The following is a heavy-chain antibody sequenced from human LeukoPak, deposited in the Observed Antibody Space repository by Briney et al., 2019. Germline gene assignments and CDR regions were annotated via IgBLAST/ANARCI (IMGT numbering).Heavy chain of an antibody. D-gene: IGHD6-13*01. Sequence: QPGGSLRLSCAASGFIFSSYWMHWVRQAPGKGLVWVSRINTDGSSTSYADSVKGRFTISRDNAKNSLYLQMNSLRAEDTAVYYCASLPSIVAVGIRPWGQGTLVTVSS. V-gene: IGHV3-74*01. CDR2: INTDGSST. J-gene: IGHJ4*02. CDR3: ASLPSIVAVGIRP. CDR1: GFIFSSYW.